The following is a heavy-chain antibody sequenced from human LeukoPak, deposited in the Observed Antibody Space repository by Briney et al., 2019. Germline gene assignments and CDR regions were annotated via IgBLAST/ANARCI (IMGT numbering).Heavy chain of an antibody. Sequence: GGSLRLSCAASGFTFSSYGMSWVRQAPGKGLEWVSYISSSSSTIYYADSVKGRFTISRDNAKNSLYLQMNSLRVEDTAVYYCARGGAARPDFWGQGTLDTVSS. V-gene: IGHV3-48*01. CDR1: GFTFSSYG. CDR2: ISSSSSTI. D-gene: IGHD6-6*01. CDR3: ARGGAARPDF. J-gene: IGHJ4*02.